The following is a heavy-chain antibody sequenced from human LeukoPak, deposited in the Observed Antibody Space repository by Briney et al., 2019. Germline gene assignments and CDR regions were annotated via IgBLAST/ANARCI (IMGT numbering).Heavy chain of an antibody. CDR2: ISSSGSTI. Sequence: GGSLSLSCAASGFTFSSYDVNWVRQATGKGLESVSYISSSGSTIYYADSVKGRFTISRDNAKNSLYLQMNSLRAENTAVYYCAELGITMIGGVWGKGTTVTISS. J-gene: IGHJ6*04. D-gene: IGHD3-10*02. CDR3: AELGITMIGGV. CDR1: GFTFSSYD. V-gene: IGHV3-48*03.